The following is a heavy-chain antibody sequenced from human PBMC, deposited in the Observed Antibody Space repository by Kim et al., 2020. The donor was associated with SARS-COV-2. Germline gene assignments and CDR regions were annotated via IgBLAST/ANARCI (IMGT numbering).Heavy chain of an antibody. V-gene: IGHV3-11*01. J-gene: IGHJ6*02. CDR2: ISSSGSTI. CDR3: ARSLVRGVSTDYYYGMDV. CDR1: GFTFSDYY. D-gene: IGHD3-10*01. Sequence: GGSLRLSCAASGFTFSDYYMSWIRQAPGKGLEWVSYISSSGSTIYYADSVKGRFTISRENAKNSLYLQMNSLRAEDTAVYYCARSLVRGVSTDYYYGMDVWGQGTTVTVSS.